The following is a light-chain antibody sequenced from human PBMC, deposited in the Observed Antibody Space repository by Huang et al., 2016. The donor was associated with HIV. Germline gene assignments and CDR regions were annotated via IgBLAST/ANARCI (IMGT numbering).Light chain of an antibody. CDR3: QQRSNWPTLP. V-gene: IGKV3-11*01. CDR2: DAS. CDR1: QRVSRY. J-gene: IGKJ4*01. Sequence: DIVLTQSPATMSLSPGERATRTCSASQRVSRYLAWYQQKPGQAPRLLIYDASNGEAGITARCSGSESETDFTRNISNLEPEDFAVYYCQQRSNWPTLPFGGGTKVEIK.